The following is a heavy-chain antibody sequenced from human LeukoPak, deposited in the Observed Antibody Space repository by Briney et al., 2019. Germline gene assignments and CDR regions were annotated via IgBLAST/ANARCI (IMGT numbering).Heavy chain of an antibody. CDR2: INTYNGNT. CDR1: GYIFTSYG. V-gene: IGHV1-18*01. J-gene: IGHJ5*02. D-gene: IGHD1-14*01. Sequence: VASVKVSCKASGYIFTSYGISWVRQAPGQGLEWMGWINTYNGNTKYVQKFQGRVTMTTDTSTSTAYMELRSLRSDDTAVYYCARDLVHHRLLDTAYNCFDPWGQGTLVTVSS. CDR3: ARDLVHHRLLDTAYNCFDP.